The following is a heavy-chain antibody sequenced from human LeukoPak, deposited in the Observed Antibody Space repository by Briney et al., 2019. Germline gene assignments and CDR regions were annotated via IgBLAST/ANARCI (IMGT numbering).Heavy chain of an antibody. CDR3: AKSIWRGSSYGYVRGYMDV. J-gene: IGHJ6*03. Sequence: ASVKVSCKASGYTFTSYDINWVRQATGQGLEWMGWMNPNSGNTGYAQKFQGRVTMTRNTSISTAYMELSSLRSEDTAVYYCAKSIWRGSSYGYVRGYMDVWGKGTTVTVSS. CDR1: GYTFTSYD. D-gene: IGHD5-18*01. V-gene: IGHV1-8*01. CDR2: MNPNSGNT.